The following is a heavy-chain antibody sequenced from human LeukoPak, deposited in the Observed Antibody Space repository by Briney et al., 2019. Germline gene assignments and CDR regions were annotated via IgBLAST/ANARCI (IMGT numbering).Heavy chain of an antibody. J-gene: IGHJ4*02. D-gene: IGHD5-18*01. CDR2: TNGDGSDT. Sequence: GGSLRLSCEASGFTLSNSWMHWVRQVPGKGLVWVSRTNGDGSDTSYADSVKGRFTISRDSATNTLYLQMNSLRAEDTAIYYCVRDGEYSHGIDFDYWGQGTLVTVSP. CDR1: GFTLSNSW. V-gene: IGHV3-74*01. CDR3: VRDGEYSHGIDFDY.